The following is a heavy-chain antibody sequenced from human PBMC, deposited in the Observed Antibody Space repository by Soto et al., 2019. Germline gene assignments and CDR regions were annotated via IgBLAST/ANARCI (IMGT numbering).Heavy chain of an antibody. CDR2: IFSNDKK. J-gene: IGHJ5*02. Sequence: SGPTLVNPTETLTLTCTVSGFSLSNARMGVSWIRQPPGRALEWLAHIFSNDKKSYRTSLKSRLTISKDTSKSQVVLTMTNMDPVDTATFYCARIPSYGDYRGDWFDPWGQGTLVTVSS. D-gene: IGHD4-17*01. CDR3: ARIPSYGDYRGDWFDP. CDR1: GFSLSNARMG. V-gene: IGHV2-26*01.